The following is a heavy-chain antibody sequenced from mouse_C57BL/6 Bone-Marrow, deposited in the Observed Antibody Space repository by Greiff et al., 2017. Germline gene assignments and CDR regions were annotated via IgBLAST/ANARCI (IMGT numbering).Heavy chain of an antibody. J-gene: IGHJ1*03. D-gene: IGHD2-4*01. CDR3: SISRLRHSYFDV. V-gene: IGHV1-74*01. CDR1: GYNFTSYW. Sequence: QVQLQQPGAELVKPGASVKVSCKASGYNFTSYWLHWVKQRPGQGLEWIGRIHPSDSDTNYNQKFKGKATLTVDKSSSTAYMQLSSLTSEYSAVYYCSISRLRHSYFDVWGTGTTVTVSS. CDR2: IHPSDSDT.